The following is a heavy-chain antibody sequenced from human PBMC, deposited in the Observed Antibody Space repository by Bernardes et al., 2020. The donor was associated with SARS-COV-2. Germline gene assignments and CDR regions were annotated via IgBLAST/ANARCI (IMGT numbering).Heavy chain of an antibody. CDR2: IYSGGST. CDR1: GFTVSSSY. CDR3: ARGRDWNSEGAFDY. D-gene: IGHD1-1*01. J-gene: IGHJ4*02. V-gene: IGHV3-66*02. Sequence: GGSLRLSCAASGFTVSSSYMSWVRKAPGKGLEWVSVIYSGGSTYYADSVKGRFTISRDNSKNTLYLQMNSLRAEDTAVYYCARGRDWNSEGAFDYWGQGTLVTVSS.